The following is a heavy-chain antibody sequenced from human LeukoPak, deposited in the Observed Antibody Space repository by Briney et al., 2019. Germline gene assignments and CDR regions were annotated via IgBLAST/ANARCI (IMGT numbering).Heavy chain of an antibody. Sequence: GGSLRLSCAAAGFTFSSYGMSWVRQAPGQGLEWVGRIKSKADAGTTDYAAPVKGRFTISRDDSKNTLYMQMNSLKIEDTAVYHCTIDHIYSGGFYYNDWFDPWGQGTLVTVSS. V-gene: IGHV3-15*01. J-gene: IGHJ5*02. D-gene: IGHD2-15*01. CDR1: GFTFSSYG. CDR2: IKSKADAGTT. CDR3: TIDHIYSGGFYYNDWFDP.